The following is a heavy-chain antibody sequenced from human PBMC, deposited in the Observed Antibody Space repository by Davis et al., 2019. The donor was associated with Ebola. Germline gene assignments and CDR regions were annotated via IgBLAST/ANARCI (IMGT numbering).Heavy chain of an antibody. CDR2: IKQDGSEK. V-gene: IGHV3-7*03. CDR3: ARDREYSYAADY. D-gene: IGHD5-18*01. J-gene: IGHJ4*02. Sequence: GESLKISCAASGFTFSSYWMSWVRQAPGKGLEWVANIKQDGSEKYYVDSVKGRFTISRDNAKNSLYLQMNSLRAEDTAVYYCARDREYSYAADYWGQGTLVTVSS. CDR1: GFTFSSYW.